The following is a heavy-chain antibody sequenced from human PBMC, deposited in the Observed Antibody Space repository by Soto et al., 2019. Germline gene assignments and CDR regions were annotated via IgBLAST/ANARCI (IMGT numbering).Heavy chain of an antibody. J-gene: IGHJ4*02. D-gene: IGHD1-1*01. CDR1: GFTFSKYA. CDR3: AKAHSVQFRTSDY. CDR2: IDSSGTRT. Sequence: PGGSLRLSCAASGFTFSKYAMRWVRQAAGKGLEWVSGIDSSGTRTYYVDSVKGRFTISRDNSKNTLYLQMNSLRAEDTAVYFCAKAHSVQFRTSDYWGQGTLVTVSS. V-gene: IGHV3-23*05.